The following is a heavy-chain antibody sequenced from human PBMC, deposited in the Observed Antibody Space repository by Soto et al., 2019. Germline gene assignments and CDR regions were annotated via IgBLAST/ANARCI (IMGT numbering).Heavy chain of an antibody. J-gene: IGHJ6*02. CDR2: ISYDGSNK. Sequence: QVQLVESGGGVVQPGRSLRLSCAASGFTFSSYAMHWVRQAPGKGLEWVAVISYDGSNKYYADSVKGRFTISRDNSKNTLYLQMNRLRAEDTAVNYCARDSREDFDDSRVRYYYYYGMDVWGQGTTVTVSS. CDR3: ARDSREDFDDSRVRYYYYYGMDV. CDR1: GFTFSSYA. V-gene: IGHV3-30-3*01. D-gene: IGHD3-22*01.